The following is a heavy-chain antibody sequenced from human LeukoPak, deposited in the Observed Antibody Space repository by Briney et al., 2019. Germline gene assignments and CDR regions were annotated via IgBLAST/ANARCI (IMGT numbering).Heavy chain of an antibody. J-gene: IGHJ3*02. V-gene: IGHV4-59*08. CDR3: ASPPPLGDYSNYGDDAAAHDAFDI. CDR2: IYYSGST. Sequence: SETLSLTCTVSGGSISSYYWSWIRQPPGKGLEWIGYIYYSGSTNYNPSLKSRVTISVDTSKNQFSLKLSSVTAADTAVYYCASPPPLGDYSNYGDDAAAHDAFDIWGQGTMVTVSS. CDR1: GGSISSYY. D-gene: IGHD4-11*01.